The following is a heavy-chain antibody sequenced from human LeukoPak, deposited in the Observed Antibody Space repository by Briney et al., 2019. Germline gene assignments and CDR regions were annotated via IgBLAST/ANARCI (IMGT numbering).Heavy chain of an antibody. D-gene: IGHD1-26*01. Sequence: GGSLRLSCVASGFSFSRSDMHWVRQVTGKGLEWVSGIGTAGDTFYPGSVKGRFTISRDNSKNTLYLQMNSLRAEDTAVYYCAKDRGLSEWERDAFDIWGQGTMVTVSS. CDR3: AKDRGLSEWERDAFDI. CDR1: GFSFSRSD. V-gene: IGHV3-13*01. J-gene: IGHJ3*02. CDR2: IGTAGDT.